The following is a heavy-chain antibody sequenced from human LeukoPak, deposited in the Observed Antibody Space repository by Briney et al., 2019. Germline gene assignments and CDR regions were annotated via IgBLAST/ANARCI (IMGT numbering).Heavy chain of an antibody. V-gene: IGHV3-33*01. J-gene: IGHJ3*02. D-gene: IGHD3-10*01. CDR2: IWYDGTKE. CDR3: ARVHWGNYYLNAFDI. Sequence: GRSLRLSCAASGFSFGTYGMHWVRQAPGKGLEWVAIIWYDGTKEYYADSVKGRFTISRDNPKNTLYLQMNSLRVEDTAVYYCARVHWGNYYLNAFDIWGQGTMVTVSS. CDR1: GFSFGTYG.